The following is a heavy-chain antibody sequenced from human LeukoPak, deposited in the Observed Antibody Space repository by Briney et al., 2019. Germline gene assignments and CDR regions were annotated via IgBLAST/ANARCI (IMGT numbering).Heavy chain of an antibody. Sequence: GGSLRLSCAASGFTFSSYSMNWVRQAPGKGLEWVSSISSSSSYIYYADSVKGRFTISRDNAKNSLYLQMNSLRAEDTAVYYCARARWAGYCGGGSCYDDYWGQGTLVTVSS. CDR2: ISSSSSYI. V-gene: IGHV3-21*01. D-gene: IGHD2-15*01. CDR3: ARARWAGYCGGGSCYDDY. J-gene: IGHJ4*02. CDR1: GFTFSSYS.